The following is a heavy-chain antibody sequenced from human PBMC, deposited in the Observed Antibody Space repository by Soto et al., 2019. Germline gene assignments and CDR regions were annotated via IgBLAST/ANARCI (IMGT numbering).Heavy chain of an antibody. V-gene: IGHV4-31*03. CDR1: CGSISSGGYY. Sequence: SATLSLTYTVSCGSISSGGYYWSWIRQHPGKGLESIGYIYYSGSSYYNPSLKSRVTTSVDTSKNLYSLKLSSVTAADTVVYYCASADVSLRLWGQGTLVTVSS. CDR3: ASADVSLRL. CDR2: IYYSGSS. J-gene: IGHJ4*02.